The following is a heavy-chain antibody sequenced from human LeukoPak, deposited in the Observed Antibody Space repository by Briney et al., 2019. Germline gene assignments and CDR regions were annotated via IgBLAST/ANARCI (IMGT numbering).Heavy chain of an antibody. CDR2: ISDSGAYT. J-gene: IGHJ3*02. D-gene: IGHD2/OR15-2a*01. V-gene: IGHV3-23*01. CDR3: ARGFVVLLSTTTSAFDI. CDR1: GFTFSSCA. Sequence: GGSLRLSCAASGFTFSSCAMSWVRQAPGKGLEWVSAISDSGAYTYYADSVKGRFTISRDNSKNTLYLQMNSLRVEDTAVYYCARGFVVLLSTTTSAFDIWGQGTMVTVSS.